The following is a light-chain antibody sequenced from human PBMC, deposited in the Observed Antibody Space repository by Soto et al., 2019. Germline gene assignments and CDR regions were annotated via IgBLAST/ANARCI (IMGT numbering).Light chain of an antibody. Sequence: EIVLTQSPATLPLSTGERATLSCRASQSVSSYLAWYQQKPGKAPRLLIYDASNRATGIPARFRGSGSGTDFTLTISSLAPEDFAVYYCQQRSNWPPSWTFGQGTKVEIK. V-gene: IGKV3-11*01. J-gene: IGKJ1*01. CDR1: QSVSSY. CDR3: QQRSNWPPSWT. CDR2: DAS.